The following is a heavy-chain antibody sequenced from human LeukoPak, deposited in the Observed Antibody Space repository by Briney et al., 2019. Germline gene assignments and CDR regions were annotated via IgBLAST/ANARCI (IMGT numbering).Heavy chain of an antibody. V-gene: IGHV1-18*01. CDR3: ARFIFTSGWSRGCYYFDY. CDR2: ISPYNGNT. D-gene: IGHD6-19*01. CDR1: SYTFTTFG. J-gene: IGHJ4*02. Sequence: DSLKVSCKTSSYTFTTFGISWVRQAPGQGLAWMGWISPYNGNTNYAQKLQGRVTMTTDTSTTTAYMDLRSLRSDDTAVYSCARFIFTSGWSRGCYYFDYWGQGTRVTVSS.